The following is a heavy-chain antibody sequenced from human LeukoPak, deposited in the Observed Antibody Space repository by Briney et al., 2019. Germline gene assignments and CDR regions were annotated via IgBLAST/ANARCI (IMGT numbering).Heavy chain of an antibody. J-gene: IGHJ4*02. Sequence: GGSLRLSCAASGFTFSGSWMSWVRQAPGKGLEWVASINQDGGEKYSLDSVKGRFTISRDNTKSSLYLQMSSLRAEDTAMYYCARYRHLYYWGQGTLVTVSS. CDR1: GFTFSGSW. V-gene: IGHV3-7*01. CDR2: INQDGGEK. D-gene: IGHD3-16*01. CDR3: ARYRHLYY.